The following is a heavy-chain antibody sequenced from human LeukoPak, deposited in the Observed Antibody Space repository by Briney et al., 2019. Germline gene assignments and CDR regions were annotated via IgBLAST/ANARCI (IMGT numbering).Heavy chain of an antibody. CDR3: ARVSSSWPQDFDY. CDR2: INPNSGGT. Sequence: ASVKVSCKASGYTFTGYYMHWVRQAPGQGLEWMGWINPNSGGTNYAQKLQGRVTMTTDTSTSTAYMELRSLRSDDTAVYYCARVSSSWPQDFDYWGQGTLVTVSS. D-gene: IGHD6-13*01. J-gene: IGHJ4*02. CDR1: GYTFTGYY. V-gene: IGHV1-2*02.